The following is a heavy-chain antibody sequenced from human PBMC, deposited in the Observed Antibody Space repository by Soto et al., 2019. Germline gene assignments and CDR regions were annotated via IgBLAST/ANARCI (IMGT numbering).Heavy chain of an antibody. Sequence: GSLRLSCAASGFTFSSYWMHWVRQDAGKGLLWVSSIKTDGTVTQYADSVKGRFTVSRDNAKNTLYLQMNSLRAEDTAVYYCAKDLSWGQCDYWGQGA. CDR3: AKDLSWGQCDY. V-gene: IGHV3-74*03. D-gene: IGHD3-16*01. J-gene: IGHJ4*02. CDR1: GFTFSSYW. CDR2: IKTDGTVT.